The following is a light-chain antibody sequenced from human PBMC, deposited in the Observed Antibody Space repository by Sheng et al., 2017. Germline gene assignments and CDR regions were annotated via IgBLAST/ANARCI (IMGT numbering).Light chain of an antibody. CDR3: CSYADTYTV. J-gene: IGLJ2*01. CDR1: SSDVGSYNL. V-gene: IGLV2-23*02. CDR2: DVN. Sequence: QSALTQPASVSGSLGQSITISCTGTSSDVGSYNLVSWYQHHPGKAPKLMIFDVNKRPSGVPDRFSGSKSVNTASLTISGLQAEDEADYYCCSYADTYTVFGGGTKLTVL.